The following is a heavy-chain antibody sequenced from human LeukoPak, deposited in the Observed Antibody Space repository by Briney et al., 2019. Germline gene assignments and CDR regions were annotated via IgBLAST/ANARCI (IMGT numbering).Heavy chain of an antibody. Sequence: SETLSLTCTVSGGSIRTYYWRWIRQPPGKGLEWIGYIYYSGSTNYNPSLKSRVTISIDTSKNQFSLNLSSVTAADTAVYYCARSERYSSGWYFYFDYWGQGTLVTVSS. CDR1: GGSIRTYY. J-gene: IGHJ4*02. CDR2: IYYSGST. D-gene: IGHD6-19*01. V-gene: IGHV4-59*01. CDR3: ARSERYSSGWYFYFDY.